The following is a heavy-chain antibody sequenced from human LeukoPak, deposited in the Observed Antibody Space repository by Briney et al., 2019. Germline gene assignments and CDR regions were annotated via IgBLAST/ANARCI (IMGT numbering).Heavy chain of an antibody. CDR3: ARSQWLVKESYYYYMDV. V-gene: IGHV7-4-1*02. CDR2: INTNTGNP. J-gene: IGHJ6*03. Sequence: GASVKVSCKASGYTFTSYAMNWVRQAPGQGLEWMGWINTNTGNPTYAQGFTGRFVFSLDTSVSTAYLQISSLKAEDTAVYYCARSQWLVKESYYYYMDVWGKGTTVTVSS. CDR1: GYTFTSYA. D-gene: IGHD6-19*01.